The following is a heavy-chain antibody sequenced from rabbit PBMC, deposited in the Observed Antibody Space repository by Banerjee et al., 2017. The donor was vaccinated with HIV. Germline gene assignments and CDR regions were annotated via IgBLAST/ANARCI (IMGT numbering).Heavy chain of an antibody. V-gene: IGHV1S45*01. D-gene: IGHD5-1*01. CDR3: ARNLGDWRNL. J-gene: IGHJ6*01. CDR2: IYAGSSGST. Sequence: QEQLEESGGDLVMPEGSLTLTCKASGLDFSSSYWIYWVRQAPGKGLEWIACIYAGSSGSTYYASWAKGRFTISKTSSTTVTLQMTNLTAADTATYFCARNLGDWRNLWGPGTLVTVS. CDR1: GLDFSSSYW.